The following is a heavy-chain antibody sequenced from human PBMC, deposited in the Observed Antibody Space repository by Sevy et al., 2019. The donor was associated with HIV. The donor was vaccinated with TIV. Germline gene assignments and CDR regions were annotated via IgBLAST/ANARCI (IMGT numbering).Heavy chain of an antibody. J-gene: IGHJ4*02. CDR2: IRSKAYGGTT. D-gene: IGHD3-22*01. CDR3: TRAPLIGYDSSGYYTSFDY. CDR1: GFTFGDYA. V-gene: IGHV3-49*03. Sequence: GGSLRLSCTASGFTFGDYAMSWFRQAPGKGLEWVGFIRSKAYGGTTEYAASVKGRFPISRDDSKSIAYLQMNSLKTEDTAVYYCTRAPLIGYDSSGYYTSFDYWGQGTLVTVSS.